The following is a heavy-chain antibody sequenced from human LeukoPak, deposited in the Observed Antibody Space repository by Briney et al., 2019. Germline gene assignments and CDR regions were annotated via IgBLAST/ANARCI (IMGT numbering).Heavy chain of an antibody. Sequence: AAVKDSCKASGYTFTSYGISWVRQAPGQGLEWMGWISAYNGNTNYAQKLQGRVTTTTDTSTSTAYMELGSLRSDDTAVYYCARGPYDYVWGSYPKNDYWGQGTLVTVSS. V-gene: IGHV1-18*01. CDR3: ARGPYDYVWGSYPKNDY. D-gene: IGHD3-16*02. CDR2: ISAYNGNT. CDR1: GYTFTSYG. J-gene: IGHJ4*02.